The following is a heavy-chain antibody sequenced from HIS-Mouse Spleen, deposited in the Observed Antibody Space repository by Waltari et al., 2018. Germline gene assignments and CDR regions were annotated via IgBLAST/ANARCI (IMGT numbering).Heavy chain of an antibody. J-gene: IGHJ5*02. V-gene: IGHV1-2*02. CDR3: ARGSGRWELLLPNWFDP. D-gene: IGHD1-26*01. Sequence: QVQLVQSGAEVKKPGASVKVSCKASGYTFTGYYMHWVRQAPGQGLEWMGWINPNRCGTNYAQKVQGRVTMTRDTSISTAYMELSRLRSDDTAVYYCARGSGRWELLLPNWFDPWGQGTLVTVSS. CDR1: GYTFTGYY. CDR2: INPNRCGT.